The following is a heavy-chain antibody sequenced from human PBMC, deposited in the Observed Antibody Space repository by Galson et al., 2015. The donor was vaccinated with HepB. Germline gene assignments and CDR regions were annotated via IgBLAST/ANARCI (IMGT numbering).Heavy chain of an antibody. J-gene: IGHJ6*02. Sequence: SVKVSCKASGVTFKNSSFTWVRQAPGQGLEWMGGILPTAGTTNYPQKFQGRVTMTADKSTTTAYMDLSSLRPEDSAVYYCARLFCGGESCSSWFYYSSGLDVWGQGTTVTVSS. CDR3: ARLFCGGESCSSWFYYSSGLDV. CDR1: GVTFKNSS. V-gene: IGHV1-69*06. CDR2: ILPTAGTT. D-gene: IGHD2-15*01.